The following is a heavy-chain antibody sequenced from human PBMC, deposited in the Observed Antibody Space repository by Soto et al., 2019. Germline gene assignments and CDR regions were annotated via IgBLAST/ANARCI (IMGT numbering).Heavy chain of an antibody. CDR1: GGSISSYY. V-gene: IGHV4-59*01. CDR3: ARGRGDTAMAWYY. D-gene: IGHD5-18*01. J-gene: IGHJ4*02. Sequence: QVQLQESGPGLVKPSETLSLTCTVSGGSISSYYWSWIRQPPGKGLEWIGYIYYSGSTNYNPSLKSRVTLSVDTSKNQFALKLSSVTAADTAVYYCARGRGDTAMAWYYWGQGTLVTVSS. CDR2: IYYSGST.